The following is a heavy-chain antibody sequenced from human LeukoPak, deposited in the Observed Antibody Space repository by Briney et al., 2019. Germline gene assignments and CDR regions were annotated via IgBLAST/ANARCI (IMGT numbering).Heavy chain of an antibody. D-gene: IGHD1-26*01. CDR3: ARLRATTPDFDY. CDR2: IIPIFGTA. CDR1: GGTFSSYA. J-gene: IGHJ4*02. V-gene: IGHV1-69*13. Sequence: SVKVSCKASGGTFSSYAISWVRQAPGQGLEWMGGIIPIFGTANYAQKFQGRVTITADESTSTAYMELSSLRSEDTAVYYCARLRATTPDFDYWGQGTLVTVSS.